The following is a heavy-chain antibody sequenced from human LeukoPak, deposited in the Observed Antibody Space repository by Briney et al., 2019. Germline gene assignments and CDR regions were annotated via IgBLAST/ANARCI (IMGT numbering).Heavy chain of an antibody. V-gene: IGHV4-38-2*01. CDR3: ARLGAVDY. J-gene: IGHJ4*02. CDR2: IYHSGST. Sequence: SETLSLTCAVSGYSISSGYYWGWIRQPPREGLEWIGNIYHSGSTYYNPSLKSRVTISVDTSKNQFSLKLGSVTAADTAVYYCARLGAVDYWGQGTLVTVSS. CDR1: GYSISSGYY. D-gene: IGHD1-26*01.